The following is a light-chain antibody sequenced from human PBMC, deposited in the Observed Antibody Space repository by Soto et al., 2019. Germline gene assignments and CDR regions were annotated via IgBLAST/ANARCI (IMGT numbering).Light chain of an antibody. CDR1: SRDVGSYNL. Sequence: QSVLTQPASVSGSPGQSITISCTGTSRDVGSYNLVSWYQQVPGKAPKLMISEAFKRPSGVSHRFSGSKSGNTASLTISGLQAEDEADYYCNSYTNSSAVVFGGGTKLTVL. J-gene: IGLJ2*01. V-gene: IGLV2-14*02. CDR2: EAF. CDR3: NSYTNSSAVV.